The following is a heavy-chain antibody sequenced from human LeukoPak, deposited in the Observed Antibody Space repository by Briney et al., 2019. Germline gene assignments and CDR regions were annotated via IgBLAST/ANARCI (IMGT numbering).Heavy chain of an antibody. CDR1: GGSFSGYY. Sequence: PETLFLTCAVYGGSFSGYYWSWIRQPPGKGLEWIGEINHSGSTNYNPSLKSRVTISVDTSKNQFSLKLSSVTAADTAVYYCARSTPITMVRGVTVDYWGQGTLVTVSS. D-gene: IGHD3-10*01. CDR3: ARSTPITMVRGVTVDY. V-gene: IGHV4-34*01. CDR2: INHSGST. J-gene: IGHJ4*02.